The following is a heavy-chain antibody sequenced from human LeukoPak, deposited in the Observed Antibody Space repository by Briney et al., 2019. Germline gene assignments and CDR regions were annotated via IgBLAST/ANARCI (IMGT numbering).Heavy chain of an antibody. CDR1: GGSFSGYY. D-gene: IGHD3-22*01. CDR2: INHSGST. CDR3: ARDGITMITPNWFDP. J-gene: IGHJ5*02. V-gene: IGHV4-34*01. Sequence: SETLSLTYAVYGGSFSGYYWSWIRQPPGKGLEWIGEINHSGSTNYNPSLTSRVTISVDTSKDQFSLKLSSVTAADTAVYYCARDGITMITPNWFDPWGQGTLVTVSS.